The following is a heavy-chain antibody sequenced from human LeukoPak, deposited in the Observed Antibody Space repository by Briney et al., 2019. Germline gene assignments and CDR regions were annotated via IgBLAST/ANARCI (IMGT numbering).Heavy chain of an antibody. CDR1: GGTFSSYA. V-gene: IGHV1-69*05. CDR3: ARDNSGYYSGYYYYYYMDV. J-gene: IGHJ6*03. Sequence: SVKVSCKASGGTFSSYAISWVRQAPGQGLEWMGGIIPIFGTANYAQKFQGRVTITTDESTSTAYMELSSLRSEDMAVYYCARDNSGYYSGYYYYYYMDVWGKGTTVTVSS. D-gene: IGHD3-22*01. CDR2: IIPIFGTA.